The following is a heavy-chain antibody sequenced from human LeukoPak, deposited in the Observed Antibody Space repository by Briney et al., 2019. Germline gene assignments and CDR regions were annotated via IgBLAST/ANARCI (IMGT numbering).Heavy chain of an antibody. CDR3: ARGRPGLASAGIYDF. CDR1: GYTFTSSD. Sequence: ASVKVSCKASGYTFTSSDINWVPQATGQRLEWMVWMNPNTDKTGYARNFQGRVTMTKNISISTAYMEVSSLTYEDTAIYYCARGRPGLASAGIYDFWGQGTLITVSS. CDR2: MNPNTDKT. D-gene: IGHD6-13*01. J-gene: IGHJ4*02. V-gene: IGHV1-8*01.